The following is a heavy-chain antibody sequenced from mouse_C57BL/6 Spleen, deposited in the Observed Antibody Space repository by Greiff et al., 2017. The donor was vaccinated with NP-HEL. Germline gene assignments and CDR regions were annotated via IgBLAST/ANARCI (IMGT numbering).Heavy chain of an antibody. CDR3: ARGGYDGFAY. Sequence: VQLQQSGPELVKPGASVKISCKASGYAFTSSWMHWVKQRPGQGLEWIGRIYPGDGDTNYNGKFKGKATLTADKSSSTAYMQLSSLTSADSAVYLCARGGYDGFAYWGQGTLVTVSA. CDR1: GYAFTSSW. J-gene: IGHJ3*01. CDR2: IYPGDGDT. D-gene: IGHD2-2*01. V-gene: IGHV1-82*01.